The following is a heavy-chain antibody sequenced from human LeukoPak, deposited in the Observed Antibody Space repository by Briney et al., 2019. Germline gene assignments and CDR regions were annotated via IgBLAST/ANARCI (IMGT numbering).Heavy chain of an antibody. J-gene: IGHJ6*04. V-gene: IGHV3-74*01. Sequence: GGSLRLSCAASGFTFSSYWMHWVRQAPGKGLVWGSRINSDGSSTSYADSVKGRFTISRDNAKNTLYLQMNSLRAEDTAVYYCARVPIVVVPAYYYYYGMDVWGKGTTVTVSS. CDR2: INSDGSST. CDR3: ARVPIVVVPAYYYYYGMDV. CDR1: GFTFSSYW. D-gene: IGHD2-2*01.